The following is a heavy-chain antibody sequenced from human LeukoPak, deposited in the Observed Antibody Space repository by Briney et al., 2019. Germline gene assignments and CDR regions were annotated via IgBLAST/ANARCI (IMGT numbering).Heavy chain of an antibody. V-gene: IGHV1-69*05. D-gene: IGHD3-22*01. CDR3: ANPRYDSSGYYYVD. Sequence: SVKVSCKASGGTFSSYAISWVRQAPGQGLEWMGGIIPIFGTANYAQKFQGRVTITRDTSASTAYMELSSLRSEDTAVYYCANPRYDSSGYYYVDWGQGTLVTVSS. J-gene: IGHJ4*02. CDR1: GGTFSSYA. CDR2: IIPIFGTA.